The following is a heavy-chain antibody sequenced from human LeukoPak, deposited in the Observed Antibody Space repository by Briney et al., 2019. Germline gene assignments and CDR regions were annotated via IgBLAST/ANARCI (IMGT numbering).Heavy chain of an antibody. V-gene: IGHV3-11*04. CDR3: AREIELWFGETHRENWFAP. CDR1: GFTFSDYD. J-gene: IGHJ5*02. D-gene: IGHD3-10*01. Sequence: PGGSLRLSCAASGFTFSDYDMSWIRQAPGKGLEWGSYISSSGSTISYADSVKGRFTFSRANPKNSLYLQMNSLRAEDTAVYYCAREIELWFGETHRENWFAPWGQGTLVTVSS. CDR2: ISSSGSTI.